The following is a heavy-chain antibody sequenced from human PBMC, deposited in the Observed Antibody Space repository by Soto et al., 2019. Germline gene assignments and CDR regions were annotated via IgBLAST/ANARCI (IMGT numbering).Heavy chain of an antibody. D-gene: IGHD6-13*01. CDR3: ARPEILYSSSWYNLGSAFDI. Sequence: PSQTLSLTCAISGDSVSSNSAAWNWIRQSSSRGLEWLGRTHYRSKWYNEYAESVKSRITINPDTSKNQISLQLNSVTPEDTAVYYCARPEILYSSSWYNLGSAFDIWGQGTMVTVSS. CDR1: GDSVSSNSAA. CDR2: THYRSKWYN. J-gene: IGHJ3*02. V-gene: IGHV6-1*01.